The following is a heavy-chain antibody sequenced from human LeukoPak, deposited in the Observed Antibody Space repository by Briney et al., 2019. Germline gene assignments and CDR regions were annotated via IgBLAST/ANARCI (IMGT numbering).Heavy chain of an antibody. Sequence: SETLSLTCTVSGGSISSYYWGWIRQPTGKGLEWIGYIYYSGSTNYNPSLKSRVTISVDTSKNQFSLKLSSVTAADAAVYYCARDWRIAAAGDYYYYGMDVWGKGTTVTVSS. J-gene: IGHJ6*04. CDR2: IYYSGST. CDR1: GGSISSYY. D-gene: IGHD6-13*01. CDR3: ARDWRIAAAGDYYYYGMDV. V-gene: IGHV4-59*01.